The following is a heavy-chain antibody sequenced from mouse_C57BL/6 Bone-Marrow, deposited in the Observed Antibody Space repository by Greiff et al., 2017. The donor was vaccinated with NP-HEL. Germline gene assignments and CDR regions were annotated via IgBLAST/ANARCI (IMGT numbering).Heavy chain of an antibody. Sequence: VQLQESGPGLVKPSQSLFLTCSITGFPITSGYYWIWIRQSPGKPLEWMGYITHSGETFYNPSLQSPISITRETSKNQFFLQLNSVTTEDTAMYYCAEDRERYYAMDYWGQGTSVTVSS. CDR2: ITHSGET. CDR1: GFPITSGYY. CDR3: AEDRERYYAMDY. V-gene: IGHV12-3*01. J-gene: IGHJ4*01.